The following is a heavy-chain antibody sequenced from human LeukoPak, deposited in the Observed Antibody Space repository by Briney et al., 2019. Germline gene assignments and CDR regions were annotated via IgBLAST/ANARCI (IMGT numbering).Heavy chain of an antibody. D-gene: IGHD3-22*01. CDR2: IYHRGST. Sequence: PQSPSLTSTLSRVSLTSTSSYLGWISHPPGKGLAWLGSIYHRGSTYDNPSLKSRVTISVDRSKNQSSLKLSSVTAADRAVYYCARLYYDSRGYYWFDRWGQGTLVTVSS. J-gene: IGHJ5*02. CDR3: ARLYYDSRGYYWFDR. V-gene: IGHV4-39*01. CDR1: RVSLTSTSSY.